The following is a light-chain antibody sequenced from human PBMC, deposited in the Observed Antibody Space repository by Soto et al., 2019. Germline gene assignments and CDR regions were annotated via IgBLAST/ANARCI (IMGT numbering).Light chain of an antibody. V-gene: IGKV1-27*01. J-gene: IGKJ1*01. CDR1: QAIGNY. Sequence: DIQMTQSPSSLSASVGDRVTITCRASQAIGNYLAWYQQKPGRVPDVLIYAASTLQSGVPSRFTGGGAGTDFTLTISGLQPEDVATYFCQEYFSAPRTFGQATTADIK. CDR2: AAS. CDR3: QEYFSAPRT.